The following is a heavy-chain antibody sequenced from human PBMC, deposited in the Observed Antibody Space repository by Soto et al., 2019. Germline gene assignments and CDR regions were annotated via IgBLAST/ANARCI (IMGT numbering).Heavy chain of an antibody. CDR2: ISYDGSNK. D-gene: IGHD3-10*02. Sequence: GGSLRLSCATSGFTFKSYTLHWVRQTPGRWLQWVAVISYDGSNKYYADSVRGRFTISRDNSNSTLYLQMNSLRADDSAVYYCVGASMWTGKGLEYWGQGXLGT. CDR1: GFTFKSYT. CDR3: VGASMWTGKGLEY. V-gene: IGHV3-30-3*01. J-gene: IGHJ4*02.